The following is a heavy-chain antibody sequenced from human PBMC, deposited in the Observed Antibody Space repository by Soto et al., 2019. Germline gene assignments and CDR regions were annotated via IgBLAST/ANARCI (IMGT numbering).Heavy chain of an antibody. CDR3: ARSLGLDYDFWSGYYHMDV. V-gene: IGHV4-59*08. CDR2: IYYSGST. D-gene: IGHD3-3*01. CDR1: GGSISSYY. Sequence: QVQLQESGPGLVKPSETLSLTCTVSGGSISSYYWSWIRQPPGKGLEWSGYIYYSGSTNYNPSLKSRVTISVDTSRNQFSLKLSSVTAADTAVYYCARSLGLDYDFWSGYYHMDVWGKGTTVTVSS. J-gene: IGHJ6*03.